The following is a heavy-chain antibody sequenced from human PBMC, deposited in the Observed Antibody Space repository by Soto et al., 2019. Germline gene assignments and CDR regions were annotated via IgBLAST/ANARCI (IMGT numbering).Heavy chain of an antibody. CDR3: ARERQNWFDP. V-gene: IGHV4-4*07. CDR2: IYTSGST. Sequence: ISVGAISSNNWNWIRQPAGKGLEWIGRIYTSGSTNYNPSLKSRVTMSVDTSKNQFSLKLNSVTAADTAVYYCARERQNWFDPWGQGTLVTAPQ. CDR1: VGAISSNN. J-gene: IGHJ5*02.